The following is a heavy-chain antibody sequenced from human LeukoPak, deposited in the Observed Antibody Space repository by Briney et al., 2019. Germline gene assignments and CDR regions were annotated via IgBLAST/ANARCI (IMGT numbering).Heavy chain of an antibody. J-gene: IGHJ4*02. CDR1: GFTFSSYW. CDR3: ARDSGSYVLAN. Sequence: GGSLRLSCAASGFTFSSYWMHWVRQAPAKGLVWVSRINSDGSSTSYADSVKGRFTISRDNAKNTLYLQMNSLRAEDTAVYYCARDSGSYVLANGGQGTLVTVSA. D-gene: IGHD1-26*01. CDR2: INSDGSST. V-gene: IGHV3-74*01.